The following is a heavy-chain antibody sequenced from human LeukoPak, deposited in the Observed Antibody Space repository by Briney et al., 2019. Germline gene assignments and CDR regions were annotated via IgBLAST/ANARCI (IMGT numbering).Heavy chain of an antibody. CDR1: GFTVSSNY. D-gene: IGHD1-26*01. CDR2: IYSGGST. CDR3: ARDGAYSGSYYGFDY. V-gene: IGHV3-53*01. J-gene: IGHJ4*02. Sequence: PGGSLRLSCAASGFTVSSNYMSWVRQAPGKGLEWVSVIYSGGSTYYADSVKGRFTISRDNSKNTLYLQMNSLRAEDTAVYYCARDGAYSGSYYGFDYWGQGTLVTVSS.